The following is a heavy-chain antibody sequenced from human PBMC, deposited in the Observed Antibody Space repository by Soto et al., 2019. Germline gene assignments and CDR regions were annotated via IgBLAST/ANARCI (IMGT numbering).Heavy chain of an antibody. CDR2: IGXTGST. CDR1: GCSVNSARYS. J-gene: IGHJ4*02. D-gene: IGHD3-22*01. CDR3: ARGHYYDSSGYRIYYFDD. V-gene: IGHV4-30-2*01. Sequence: SETRSLTYAVSGCSVNSARYSLSWILQPRERGLAWVGFIGXTGSTYYNPSLKSRVTISVHTSKNQFSLKLSSVTAADTAVYYCARGHYYDSSGYRIYYFDDWGQGTLVTVSS.